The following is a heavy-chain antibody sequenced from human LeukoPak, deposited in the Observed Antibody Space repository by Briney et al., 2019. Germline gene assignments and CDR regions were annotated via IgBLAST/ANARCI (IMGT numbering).Heavy chain of an antibody. D-gene: IGHD6-19*01. Sequence: SETLSLTCTVSGGSIHSYWSWIRQPAGKGLEWIGRISGSGTITYNPALQSRLTISIDTSKNQFSLKLSSVTAADTAVYYCARDVYEQWLPGAFDYWGQGTLVTVSS. CDR1: GGSIHSY. CDR2: ISGSGTI. CDR3: ARDVYEQWLPGAFDY. J-gene: IGHJ4*02. V-gene: IGHV4-4*07.